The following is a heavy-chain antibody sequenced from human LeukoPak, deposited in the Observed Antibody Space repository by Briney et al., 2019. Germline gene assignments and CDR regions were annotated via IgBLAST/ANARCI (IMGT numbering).Heavy chain of an antibody. CDR1: GFTFSKYG. J-gene: IGHJ4*02. CDR2: IWYDGSDK. D-gene: IGHD6-25*01. Sequence: PGGSLRLCCVASGFTFSKYGMHWVRQAPGKGLEWVADIWYDGSDKYYADSVKGRFTISRDNSKNTLYLQMNSLRVEDTAVYYCAREASGYSSAPYFDYWGQGTLVTVSS. CDR3: AREASGYSSAPYFDY. V-gene: IGHV3-33*01.